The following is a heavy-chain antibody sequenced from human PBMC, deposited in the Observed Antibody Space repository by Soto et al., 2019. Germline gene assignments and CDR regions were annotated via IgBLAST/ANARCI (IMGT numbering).Heavy chain of an antibody. CDR1: GFTFDDYA. V-gene: IGHV3-9*01. CDR2: ISWNSGSI. Sequence: GGSLRLSCAASGFTFDDYAMHWVRQAPGKGLEWVSGISWNSGSIGYADSVKGRFTISRDNAKNSLYLQMNSLRAEDTALYYCAKDEPAFNSSSGLPLQRYYYYMDVWGKGTTVTVSS. J-gene: IGHJ6*03. D-gene: IGHD6-6*01. CDR3: AKDEPAFNSSSGLPLQRYYYYMDV.